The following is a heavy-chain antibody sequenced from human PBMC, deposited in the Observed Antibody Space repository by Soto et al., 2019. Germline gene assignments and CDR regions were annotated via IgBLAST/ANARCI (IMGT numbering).Heavy chain of an antibody. V-gene: IGHV3-33*01. J-gene: IGHJ4*02. D-gene: IGHD3-22*01. CDR2: IWYDGSKK. CDR1: GFTFRSSG. Sequence: PGGSLRLSCAASGFTFRSSGMHWVRQAPGKGLEWVAIIWYDGSKKYYADSVKGRFTISRDNSKNTVYLQMNSLRAEDTAVYYCARAPFTIYDTSGYYDYWGQGTLVTVSS. CDR3: ARAPFTIYDTSGYYDY.